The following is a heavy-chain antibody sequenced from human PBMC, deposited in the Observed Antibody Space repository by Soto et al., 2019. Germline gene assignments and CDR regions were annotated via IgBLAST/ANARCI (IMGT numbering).Heavy chain of an antibody. CDR1: GDTFSSYA. CDR2: TIPIFGTA. CDR3: ARDGSGYRSRASPMDV. D-gene: IGHD3-22*01. Sequence: SVKVSCKASGDTFSSYAISWVRQAPGQGLEWMGGTIPIFGTANYAQKFQGRVTITADESTSTAYMELSSLRSEDTAVYYCARDGSGYRSRASPMDVWGQGTTVTVSS. J-gene: IGHJ6*02. V-gene: IGHV1-69*13.